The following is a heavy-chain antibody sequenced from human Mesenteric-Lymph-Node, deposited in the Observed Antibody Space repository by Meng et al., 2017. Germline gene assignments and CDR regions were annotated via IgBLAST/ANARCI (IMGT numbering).Heavy chain of an antibody. V-gene: IGHV4-34*01. CDR2: INHGGTT. CDR1: GGSFSGFY. D-gene: IGHD2-15*01. CDR3: ARGEVDARLRH. Sequence: QVHLRQGGAGLLKPSETLSLTCAVYGGSFSGFYWTWIRQPPGKGLEWIGEINHGGTTTYNPSLKSRVSISVDTSKSQFSLKLDSVTAADTAVYYCARGEVDARLRHWGQGTLVTVSS. J-gene: IGHJ4*02.